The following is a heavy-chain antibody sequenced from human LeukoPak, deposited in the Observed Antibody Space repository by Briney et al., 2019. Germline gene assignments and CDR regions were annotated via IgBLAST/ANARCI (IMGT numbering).Heavy chain of an antibody. V-gene: IGHV3-74*01. CDR3: ARTQWPLHFDY. Sequence: GGSLRLSCAASGFAFSSYWMHWVRQGPGKGLVWVSRANGDGSDTSYADSVKGRFTISRDNAKNTLYLQMNSLRAEDTAVYYCARTQWPLHFDYWGQGTLVTVSS. J-gene: IGHJ4*02. CDR1: GFAFSSYW. CDR2: ANGDGSDT. D-gene: IGHD6-19*01.